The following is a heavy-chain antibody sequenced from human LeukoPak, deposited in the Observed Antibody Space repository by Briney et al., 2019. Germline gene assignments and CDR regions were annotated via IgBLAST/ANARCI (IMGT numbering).Heavy chain of an antibody. D-gene: IGHD5-18*01. CDR1: GGSFSGYY. CDR3: ARIGGINEGIQLWPLDY. CDR2: INHSGST. J-gene: IGHJ4*02. V-gene: IGHV4-34*01. Sequence: SETLSLTCAVYGGSFSGYYWSWIRQPPGKELEWIGEINHSGSTNYNPSLKSRVTISVDTSKNQFSLKLSSVTAADTAVYYCARIGGINEGIQLWPLDYWGQGTLVTVSS.